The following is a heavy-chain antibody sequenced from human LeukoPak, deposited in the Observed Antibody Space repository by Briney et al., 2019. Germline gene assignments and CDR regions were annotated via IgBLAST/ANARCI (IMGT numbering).Heavy chain of an antibody. CDR3: ARDLSLLWFGESRGYFDY. CDR1: GGSISSSSYY. V-gene: IGHV4-39*07. Sequence: SETLSLTCTVSGGSISSSSYYWDWIRQPPGKGLEWIGSIYYSGSTYYNPSLKSRVTISVDTSKNQFSLKLSSVTAADTAVYYCARDLSLLWFGESRGYFDYWGQGTLVTVSS. D-gene: IGHD3-10*01. J-gene: IGHJ4*02. CDR2: IYYSGST.